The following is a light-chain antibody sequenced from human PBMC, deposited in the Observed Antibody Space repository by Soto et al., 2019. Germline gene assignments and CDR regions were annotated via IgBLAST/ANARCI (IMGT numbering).Light chain of an antibody. Sequence: IVMTQSPATLSVSPGERATLSFRASQSVSSYLAWYQQKPGQAPRLLIYDTSNRATGVPARFSGSGSGTDFTLTISSLEPEDCAIYYCQQRQYWPPITFGQGTRLEN. V-gene: IGKV3-11*01. J-gene: IGKJ5*01. CDR1: QSVSSY. CDR2: DTS. CDR3: QQRQYWPPIT.